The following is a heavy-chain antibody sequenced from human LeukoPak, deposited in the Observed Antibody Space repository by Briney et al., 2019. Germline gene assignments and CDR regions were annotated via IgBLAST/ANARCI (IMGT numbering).Heavy chain of an antibody. V-gene: IGHV3-48*03. Sequence: GGSLRLSCAASGFTFSSYEMNWVRQAPGKGLEWVSYISSSGSTIYYADSVKGRFTISRDNAKNSVYLQMNSLRAEDTAVYYCARNVIGVVNFDYWGQGTLVTVSS. CDR3: ARNVIGVVNFDY. CDR2: ISSSGSTI. CDR1: GFTFSSYE. J-gene: IGHJ4*02. D-gene: IGHD3-3*01.